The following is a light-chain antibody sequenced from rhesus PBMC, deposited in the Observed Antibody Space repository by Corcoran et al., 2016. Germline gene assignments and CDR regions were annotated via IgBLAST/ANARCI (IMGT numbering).Light chain of an antibody. Sequence: DIHMTQSPSSLSASVGDKVTITCRASQGIRNALAWYPQKQGKAPKLLIYAATHLQSGVHSRFSGSGSGTDFTLPISSLQPEDCAVYYCQQRNSYPYSFGQGTKVEIK. CDR1: QGIRNA. CDR2: AAT. CDR3: QQRNSYPYS. V-gene: IGKV1-33*01. J-gene: IGKJ2*01.